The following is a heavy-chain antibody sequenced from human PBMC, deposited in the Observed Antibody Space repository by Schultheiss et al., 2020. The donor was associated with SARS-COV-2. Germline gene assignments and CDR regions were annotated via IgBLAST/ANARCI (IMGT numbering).Heavy chain of an antibody. Sequence: ASVKVSCKASGYTFTDYYMHWVRQAPGQGLEWMGIINPSGGSTSYAQKFQGRVTMTTDTSTSTAYMELSSLRSEDTAVYYCARDPRRGFGELYRGDNWFDPWGQGTLVTVSS. CDR3: ARDPRRGFGELYRGDNWFDP. V-gene: IGHV1-46*03. J-gene: IGHJ5*02. CDR2: INPSGGST. CDR1: GYTFTDYY. D-gene: IGHD3-10*01.